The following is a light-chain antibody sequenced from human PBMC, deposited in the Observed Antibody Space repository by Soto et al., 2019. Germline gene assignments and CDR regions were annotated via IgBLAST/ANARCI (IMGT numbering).Light chain of an antibody. CDR2: DVT. Sequence: QSVLTQPASVSGFPGQSITISCTGTTSDIGAYNYVSWYQHHPGKAPKLLIYDVTDRPSGVSDRFSGSKSGNTASLTISGLQAEDEAYYFCSSYTTINTVVLFGGGTKLTVL. V-gene: IGLV2-14*03. CDR3: SSYTTINTVVL. J-gene: IGLJ2*01. CDR1: TSDIGAYNY.